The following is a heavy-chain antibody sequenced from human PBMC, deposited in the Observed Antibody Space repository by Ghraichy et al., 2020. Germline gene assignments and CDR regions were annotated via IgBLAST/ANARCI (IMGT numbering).Heavy chain of an antibody. D-gene: IGHD4-23*01. CDR3: ARASGYGGGGDY. CDR1: GFIFSNYL. CDR2: IKQDGSEK. Sequence: GESLNISCAASGFIFSNYLMSWVRQAPGKGLEWVANIKQDGSEKSYVDSVKGRFTISRDNAKNSLYLQMNSLRAEDTAVYYCARASGYGGGGDYWGQGTLVTVSS. V-gene: IGHV3-7*03. J-gene: IGHJ4*02.